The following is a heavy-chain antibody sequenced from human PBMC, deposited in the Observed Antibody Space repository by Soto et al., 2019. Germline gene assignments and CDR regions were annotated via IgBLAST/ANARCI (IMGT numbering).Heavy chain of an antibody. CDR2: ISYDGGHQ. J-gene: IGHJ4*02. CDR3: VKGSWTDYYFHD. D-gene: IGHD1-1*01. Sequence: QVQLVESGGGVVQPGRSLRLSCAVSGFTFSDYGMHWVRQAPGKGLEWVAAISYDGGHQYYADSMKGRFTIFRDNSKNTLSLEMNSLRPEDTAVYHCVKGSWTDYYFHDWGQGTLVTVSS. CDR1: GFTFSDYG. V-gene: IGHV3-30*18.